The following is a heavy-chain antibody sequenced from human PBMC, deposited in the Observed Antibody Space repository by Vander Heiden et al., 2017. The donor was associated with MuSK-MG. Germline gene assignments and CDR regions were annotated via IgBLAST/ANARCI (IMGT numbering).Heavy chain of an antibody. CDR3: AGDGTGSAVAGGWGADAFDI. Sequence: QVQLVQSGAEVKKPGSSVKVSCKASGGTFSSYAISGVRQAPGQGLEGMGGIIPIFGTENYAQKFQGRVTITADESTSTAYMELSSLRSEDTAVYYCAGDGTGSAVAGGWGADAFDIWGQGTMVTVSS. D-gene: IGHD6-19*01. CDR2: IIPIFGTE. CDR1: GGTFSSYA. J-gene: IGHJ3*02. V-gene: IGHV1-69*01.